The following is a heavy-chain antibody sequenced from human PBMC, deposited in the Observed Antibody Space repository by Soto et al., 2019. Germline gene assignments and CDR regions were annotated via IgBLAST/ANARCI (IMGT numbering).Heavy chain of an antibody. D-gene: IGHD6-19*01. V-gene: IGHV4-38-2*02. CDR2: IYQGGTT. CDR1: GYSINGGSY. Sequence: PSETLSLTCTVSGYSINGGSYWAWIRQPPGNGPEWIPRIYQGGTTFKTRSPKSRIPLSVDTSSTQYSQKLTFVTAADTAEYSCARVHVMVVAGSTFDYWGHGTLVTVSS. J-gene: IGHJ4*01. CDR3: ARVHVMVVAGSTFDY.